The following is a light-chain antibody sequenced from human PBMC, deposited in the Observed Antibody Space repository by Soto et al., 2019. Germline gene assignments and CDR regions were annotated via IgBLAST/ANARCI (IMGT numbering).Light chain of an antibody. CDR3: QQYKSHPWT. Sequence: IQMTQSPSTLSASVGDGVTITCRASQTISGWLAWYQQRPGKAPKLLISDASSLRSGVPSRFSGSGSGTEFTLTISSLQPDDFGSYYCQQYKSHPWTFGHGTKVEV. J-gene: IGKJ1*01. V-gene: IGKV1-5*01. CDR2: DAS. CDR1: QTISGW.